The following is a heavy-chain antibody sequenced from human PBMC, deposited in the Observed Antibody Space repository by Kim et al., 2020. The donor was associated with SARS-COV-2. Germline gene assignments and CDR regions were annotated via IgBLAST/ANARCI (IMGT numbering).Heavy chain of an antibody. CDR2: INHSGST. CDR1: GGSFSGYY. Sequence: SETLSLTCAVYGGSFSGYYWSWIRQPPGKGLEWIGEINHSGSTNYNPSLKSRVTISVDTSKNKFSLKLSSVTAADTAAYYCSRAGRKWLVRPLFYYFDY. V-gene: IGHV4-34*01. J-gene: IGHJ4*01. CDR3: SRAGRKWLVRPLFYYFDY. D-gene: IGHD6-19*01.